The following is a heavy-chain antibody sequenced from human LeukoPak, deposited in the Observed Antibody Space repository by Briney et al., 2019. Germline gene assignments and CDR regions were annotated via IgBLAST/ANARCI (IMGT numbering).Heavy chain of an antibody. Sequence: GESLKISCKGFGYSFTSYWIGWVRQMPGKGLEWMAVIYPGESDSRYSPSFQGQVTISADKSISTAYLQWSSLRASDSAIYYCARGPPDGYCSGGSCPSWFDTWGQGTLVSVSS. CDR1: GYSFTSYW. J-gene: IGHJ5*02. V-gene: IGHV5-51*01. D-gene: IGHD2-15*01. CDR2: IYPGESDS. CDR3: ARGPPDGYCSGGSCPSWFDT.